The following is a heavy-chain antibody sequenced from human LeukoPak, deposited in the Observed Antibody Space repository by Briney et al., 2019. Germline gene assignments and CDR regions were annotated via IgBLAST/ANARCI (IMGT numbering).Heavy chain of an antibody. Sequence: SETLSLTCTVSGGSISSSSYYRGWIRQPPGKGLEWIGSIYYSGSTYYNPSLKSRVTISVDTSKNQFSLKLSSVTAADTAVYYCARDLRITIFGVVTYMDVWGKGTTVTVSS. V-gene: IGHV4-39*07. J-gene: IGHJ6*03. CDR3: ARDLRITIFGVVTYMDV. CDR2: IYYSGST. CDR1: GGSISSSSYY. D-gene: IGHD3-3*01.